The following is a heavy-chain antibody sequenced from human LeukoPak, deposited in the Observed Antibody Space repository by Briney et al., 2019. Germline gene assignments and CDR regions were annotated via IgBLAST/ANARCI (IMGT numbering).Heavy chain of an antibody. Sequence: PGGFLRLSCAASGFTFSSYGMHWVRQAPGKGLEWVAVISYDGSNKYYADSVKGRFTISRDNSKNTLYLQMNSLRAEDTAVYYCAKDVSGTTEDYWGQGTLVTVSS. CDR3: AKDVSGTTEDY. CDR1: GFTFSSYG. J-gene: IGHJ4*02. V-gene: IGHV3-30*18. CDR2: ISYDGSNK. D-gene: IGHD1-20*01.